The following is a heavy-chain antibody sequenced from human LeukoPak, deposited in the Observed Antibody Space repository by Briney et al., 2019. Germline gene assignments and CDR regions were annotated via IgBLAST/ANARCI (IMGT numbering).Heavy chain of an antibody. J-gene: IGHJ2*01. Sequence: ETLSLTCAVYGGSFSGYYWSWIRQPPGKGLEWFSTVSDKGDATAHADSVKGRFTISRDNAKNTLSLLMNILRAEDTAVYYCARVGPLATRSAGHYYFDLWGRGTLVTVSS. CDR1: GGSFSGYY. V-gene: IGHV3-23*01. D-gene: IGHD3-10*01. CDR3: ARVGPLATRSAGHYYFDL. CDR2: VSDKGDAT.